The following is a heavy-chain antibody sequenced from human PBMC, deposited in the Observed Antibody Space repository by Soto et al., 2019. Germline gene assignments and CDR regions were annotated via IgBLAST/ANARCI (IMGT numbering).Heavy chain of an antibody. CDR1: GYTFTSYD. J-gene: IGHJ6*02. Sequence: QVQLVQSGAEVKKPGASVKVSCKASGYTFTSYDINRVRQATGQGLEWMGWMNPNSGNTGYAQKFQGRVTMTRNTSISTAYMELSSLRSEDTAVYYCARRRKDYGDYYYGMDVWGQGTTVTVSS. V-gene: IGHV1-8*01. CDR2: MNPNSGNT. CDR3: ARRRKDYGDYYYGMDV. D-gene: IGHD4-17*01.